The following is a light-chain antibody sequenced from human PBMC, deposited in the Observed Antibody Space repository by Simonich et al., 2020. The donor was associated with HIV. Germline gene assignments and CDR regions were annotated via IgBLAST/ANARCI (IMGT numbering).Light chain of an antibody. Sequence: DIVMTPSPDSLAVSLGERVTINCKSSQSVLYSSNNKNYLVWYQQKPGQPPKLLIYGASTRESGVPDRFSGSGSGTDFTLTISSLQAEDVAVYYCQQYYSTPPYTFGQGTKLEIK. CDR2: GAS. CDR1: QSVLYSSNNKNY. CDR3: QQYYSTPPYT. J-gene: IGKJ2*01. V-gene: IGKV4-1*01.